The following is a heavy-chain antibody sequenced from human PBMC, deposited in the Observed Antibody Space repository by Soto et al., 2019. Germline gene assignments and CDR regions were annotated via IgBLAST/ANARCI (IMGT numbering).Heavy chain of an antibody. CDR2: IYYSGST. D-gene: IGHD3-3*01. Sequence: SETLSLTCTVSGGSISSYYWSWIRQPPGKGLEWIGYIYYSGSTNYNPSLKSRVTISVDTSKNQFSLKLSSVTAADTAVYYCARWFRRGDFWSGYYYFDYWGQGTLVTVSS. J-gene: IGHJ4*02. CDR1: GGSISSYY. CDR3: ARWFRRGDFWSGYYYFDY. V-gene: IGHV4-59*01.